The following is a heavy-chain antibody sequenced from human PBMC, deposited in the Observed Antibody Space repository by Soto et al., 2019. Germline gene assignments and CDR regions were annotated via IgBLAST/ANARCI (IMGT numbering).Heavy chain of an antibody. Sequence: GGSLRLSCAASGFTFSSYGMHWVRQAPGKGLEWGAVIWYDGSNKYYADSVKGRFTISRDNSKNTLYLQMNSLRAEDTAVYYCARGFQMVTYYFDYWGQGTLVTVSS. D-gene: IGHD6-13*01. V-gene: IGHV3-33*01. CDR2: IWYDGSNK. J-gene: IGHJ4*02. CDR1: GFTFSSYG. CDR3: ARGFQMVTYYFDY.